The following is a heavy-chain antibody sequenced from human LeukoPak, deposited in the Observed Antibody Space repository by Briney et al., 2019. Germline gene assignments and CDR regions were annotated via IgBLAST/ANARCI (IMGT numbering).Heavy chain of an antibody. Sequence: SETLSLTCTVSGGSISSGGYYWSWIRQHPGKGLEWIGYIYYSGSTYYNPSLKSRVTISVDTSKNQFSLKLSSVTAADMAVYYCARDLGSYDSSGYYYGLGYWGQGTLVTVSS. D-gene: IGHD3-22*01. CDR2: IYYSGST. J-gene: IGHJ4*02. CDR3: ARDLGSYDSSGYYYGLGY. V-gene: IGHV4-31*03. CDR1: GGSISSGGYY.